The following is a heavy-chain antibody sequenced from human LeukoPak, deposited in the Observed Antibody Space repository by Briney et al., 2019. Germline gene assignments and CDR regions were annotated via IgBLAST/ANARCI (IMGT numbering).Heavy chain of an antibody. CDR2: ISVRSNYI. J-gene: IGHJ4*02. CDR1: GYTFSSYI. V-gene: IGHV3-21*01. Sequence: GGSLRLSCLASGYTFSSYIINWVRQAPGKGLEWVSSISVRSNYIYYADSVRGRFRISRDDARDSLYLQMNSLRAEDTAVYYCVRLRRNSDTSGFYYYYDFWGQGTLVTVSS. CDR3: VRLRRNSDTSGFYYYYDF. D-gene: IGHD3-22*01.